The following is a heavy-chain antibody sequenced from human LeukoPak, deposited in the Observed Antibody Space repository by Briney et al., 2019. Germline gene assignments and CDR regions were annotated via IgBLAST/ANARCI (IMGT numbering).Heavy chain of an antibody. CDR3: ARDPSSGSYYNGAFDI. CDR2: ISGSGGST. CDR1: GFTFSSYA. J-gene: IGHJ3*02. D-gene: IGHD1-26*01. Sequence: GGSLRLSCAASGFTFSSYAMSWVRQAPGKGLEWVSAISGSGGSTYYADSVKGRFTISRDNSKNTLYLQMNSLRAEDTAVYYCARDPSSGSYYNGAFDIWGQGTMVTVSS. V-gene: IGHV3-23*01.